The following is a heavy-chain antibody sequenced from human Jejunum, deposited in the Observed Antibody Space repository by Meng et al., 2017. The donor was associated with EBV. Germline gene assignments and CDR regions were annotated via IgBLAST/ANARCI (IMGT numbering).Heavy chain of an antibody. CDR3: AHISLLRGGTVAGGQYYFDQ. CDR1: GFSLSINGAA. Sequence: QITLKESGPTLVKPXQTLTLTCXFSGFSLSINGAAVGWSRQPPGKALEWVAVVFWDDDKRYSPSLETRLTITKDTSKNQVVLTLTNMDPADTATYYCAHISLLRGGTVAGGQYYFDQFGQGTLVTVSS. V-gene: IGHV2-5*02. CDR2: VFWDDDK. J-gene: IGHJ4*02. D-gene: IGHD6-19*01.